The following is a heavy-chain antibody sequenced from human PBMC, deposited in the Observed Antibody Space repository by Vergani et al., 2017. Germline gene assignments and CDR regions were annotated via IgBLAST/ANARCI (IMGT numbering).Heavy chain of an antibody. J-gene: IGHJ6*03. V-gene: IGHV3-11*01. D-gene: IGHD2-15*01. Sequence: QVQLVESGGGLVKPGGSLRLSCAASGFTFSDYYMSWIRQAPGKGLEWVSYISSSGSTIYYADSVKGRFTISRDNAKNTLYLQMNSLRAEDTAVYYCARLSTRLGYCSGGSCYSNYYYYMDVWGKGTTVTVSS. CDR3: ARLSTRLGYCSGGSCYSNYYYYMDV. CDR2: ISSSGSTI. CDR1: GFTFSDYY.